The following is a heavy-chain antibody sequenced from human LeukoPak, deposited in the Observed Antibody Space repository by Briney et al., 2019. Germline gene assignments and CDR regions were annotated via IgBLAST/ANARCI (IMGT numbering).Heavy chain of an antibody. J-gene: IGHJ3*02. CDR1: GFTFSSYA. CDR3: ARGHSGSYQRTDAFDI. V-gene: IGHV3-21*01. CDR2: TSSGSDYI. D-gene: IGHD1-26*01. Sequence: PGGALRLSCAASGFTFSSYAMSWVRQAPGKGLEWVSSTSSGSDYIYYADSMKGRFSPSSDNAKNSLYPQVNSLRVEDTAVYYCARGHSGSYQRTDAFDIWGQGTMVTVSS.